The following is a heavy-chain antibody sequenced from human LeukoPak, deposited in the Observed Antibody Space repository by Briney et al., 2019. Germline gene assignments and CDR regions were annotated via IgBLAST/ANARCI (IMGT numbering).Heavy chain of an antibody. Sequence: SGGSLRLSCAASGFTFSSYAMHWVRQAPGKGLEWVAVISYDGSNKYYADSVKGRFTISRDNSKNTLYLQMNSLRAEDTAVYYCAKDLRRYYYGSGGNFDYWGQGTLVTVSS. J-gene: IGHJ4*02. V-gene: IGHV3-30-3*01. CDR2: ISYDGSNK. D-gene: IGHD3-10*01. CDR1: GFTFSSYA. CDR3: AKDLRRYYYGSGGNFDY.